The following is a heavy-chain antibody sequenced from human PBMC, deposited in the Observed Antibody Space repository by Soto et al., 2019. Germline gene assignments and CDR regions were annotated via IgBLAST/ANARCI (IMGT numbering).Heavy chain of an antibody. Sequence: ASVKVSCKDSGYTFTSYGISWVRQAPGQGLEWMGWISAYNGNTNYAQKLQGRVTMTTDTSTSTAYMELRSLRSDDTAVYYCARSERTVAGTNAFDIWGQGTMVTVSS. CDR1: GYTFTSYG. V-gene: IGHV1-18*01. CDR2: ISAYNGNT. CDR3: ARSERTVAGTNAFDI. J-gene: IGHJ3*02. D-gene: IGHD6-19*01.